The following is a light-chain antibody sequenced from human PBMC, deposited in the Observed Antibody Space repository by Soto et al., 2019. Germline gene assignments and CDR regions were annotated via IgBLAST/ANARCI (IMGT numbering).Light chain of an antibody. J-gene: IGLJ2*01. CDR1: SSDVGSYNL. Sequence: QSALTQPASVSGSPGQSITISCTGTSSDVGSYNLVSWYQQHPGKASKPMIYEVSKRPSGVSNRFSGSKSGNTASLTISGRQAEEEADYYCCSYAGSSTLVFGGGTKLTVL. CDR2: EVS. V-gene: IGLV2-23*02. CDR3: CSYAGSSTLV.